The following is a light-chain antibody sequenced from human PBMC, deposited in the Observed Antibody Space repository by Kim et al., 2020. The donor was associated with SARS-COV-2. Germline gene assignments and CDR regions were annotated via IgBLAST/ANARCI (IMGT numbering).Light chain of an antibody. CDR1: QGISSY. Sequence: ASTGDRVTITCRASQGISSYLAWYQQKPGKAPKLLIYAASTLQSGVPSRFCGSGSGTDFTLTISCLQSEDFATYYCQQYYSYPWTFGQGTKVDIK. J-gene: IGKJ1*01. CDR3: QQYYSYPWT. CDR2: AAS. V-gene: IGKV1-8*01.